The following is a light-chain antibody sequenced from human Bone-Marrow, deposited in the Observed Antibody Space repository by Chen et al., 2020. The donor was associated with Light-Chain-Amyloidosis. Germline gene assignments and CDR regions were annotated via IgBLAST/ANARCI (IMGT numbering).Light chain of an antibody. CDR3: QSADSSGTYEVI. CDR2: RDT. CDR1: DLPTKY. V-gene: IGLV3-25*03. J-gene: IGLJ2*01. Sequence: SSALTPPPSVSVSPAQTARITCSGDDLPTKYAYWYQQKPGPAPVLVIHRDTERPSGISERFSGSSSGTTATLTISGVQAEDEADYHCQSADSSGTYEVIFGGGTKLTVL.